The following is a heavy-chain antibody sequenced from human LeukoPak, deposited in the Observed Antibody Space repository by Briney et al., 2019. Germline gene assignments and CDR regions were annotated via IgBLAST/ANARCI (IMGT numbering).Heavy chain of an antibody. CDR1: GFSVSENY. CDR3: ARGQRTSVTLYYFDF. Sequence: GGSLRLSCAVSGFSVSENYMTWVRQAPGEGLEWVSVLFGGGDTYYGDSVKGRFAISRDNSKNTVYLQMKSLRAEDTAFYYCARGQRTSVTLYYFDFWGQGTLVSVSS. CDR2: LFGGGDT. V-gene: IGHV3-66*01. D-gene: IGHD4-17*01. J-gene: IGHJ4*02.